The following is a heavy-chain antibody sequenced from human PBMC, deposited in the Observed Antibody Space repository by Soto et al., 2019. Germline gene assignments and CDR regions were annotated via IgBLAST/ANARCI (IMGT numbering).Heavy chain of an antibody. D-gene: IGHD1-1*01. Sequence: SVNVSCKASGYTFTIYYMHWVRQAPGQGLEWLGIINPSGGSTRYAKKSQSRVTMTRDTSTSTVYMELSSLRSEDEGVYYCARAQLVVREYYFDYWGQGTLVTVSS. CDR2: INPSGGST. CDR1: GYTFTIYY. CDR3: ARAQLVVREYYFDY. V-gene: IGHV1-46*01. J-gene: IGHJ4*02.